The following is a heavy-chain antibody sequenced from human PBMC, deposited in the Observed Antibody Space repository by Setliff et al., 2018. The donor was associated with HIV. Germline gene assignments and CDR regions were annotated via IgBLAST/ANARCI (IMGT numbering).Heavy chain of an antibody. V-gene: IGHV4-59*01. Sequence: TLSLTCSVSGVSITNNYWTWIRQPPGKGLEWLGFIYYSGTTNYNPSLKSRVTMSLDTSKNQFSLDVNSLSSADTAVYYCARMVIQFGDYHFDDWGQGALVTVSS. CDR3: ARMVIQFGDYHFDD. CDR1: GVSITNNY. D-gene: IGHD3-10*01. CDR2: IYYSGTT. J-gene: IGHJ4*02.